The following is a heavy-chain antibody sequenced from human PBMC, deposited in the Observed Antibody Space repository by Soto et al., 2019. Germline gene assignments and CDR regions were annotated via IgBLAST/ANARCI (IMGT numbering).Heavy chain of an antibody. CDR2: ISGSGGST. CDR1: GFTFSSYA. J-gene: IGHJ5*02. D-gene: IGHD3-10*01. V-gene: IGHV3-23*01. CDR3: AKWFGGRFDP. Sequence: EVQLLESGGGLVQPGGSLRLSCASSGFTFSSYAMSWVRQAPGKGLEWVSAISGSGGSTYYADSVKGRFTISRDNSKNTLYLLMNSLRAEDTAVYYRAKWFGGRFDPWGQGTLVTVSS.